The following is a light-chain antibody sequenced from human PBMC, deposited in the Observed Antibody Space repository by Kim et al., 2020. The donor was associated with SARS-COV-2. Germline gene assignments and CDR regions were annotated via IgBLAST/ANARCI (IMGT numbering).Light chain of an antibody. J-gene: IGLJ2*01. Sequence: SYELTQPPSVSVSPGQTASITCSGDKLGDKYACWYQQKPGQSPVLVIYQDSKRPSGIPERFSGFNSGNTATLTISGTQAMDEADYYCQAWDISTVVFGGGTKLTVL. V-gene: IGLV3-1*01. CDR3: QAWDISTVV. CDR2: QDS. CDR1: KLGDKY.